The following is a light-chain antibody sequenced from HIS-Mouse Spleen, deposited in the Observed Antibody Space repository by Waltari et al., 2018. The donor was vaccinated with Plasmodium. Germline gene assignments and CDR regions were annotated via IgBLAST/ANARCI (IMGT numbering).Light chain of an antibody. J-gene: IGLJ2*01. V-gene: IGLV4-69*01. CDR1: SGHSSYA. CDR2: LNSDGSH. CDR3: QTWGTGMGV. Sequence: QLVLTQSPSASASLGASVKLTCTLSSGHSSYAIAWHQQQPEKGPRYLMKLNSDGSHSKGDGSPDRFSVSSSVAERDLTISSLQSEDEADYYCQTWGTGMGVFGGGTKLTVL.